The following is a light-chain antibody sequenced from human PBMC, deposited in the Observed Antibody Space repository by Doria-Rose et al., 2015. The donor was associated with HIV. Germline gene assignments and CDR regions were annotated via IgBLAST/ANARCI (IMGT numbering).Light chain of an antibody. CDR1: QSLLYTSKNY. Sequence: DIQVTQSPESLGMSLGERATLNCKSNQSLLYTSKNYLAWYQQKPGQPPKLLIDWASTRQSGVPARFSGSGSGTDFTLTISSLVAEDVAVYYCQQYYDTPSFGPGTTVDIK. V-gene: IGKV4-1*01. CDR2: WAS. CDR3: QQYYDTPS. J-gene: IGKJ3*01.